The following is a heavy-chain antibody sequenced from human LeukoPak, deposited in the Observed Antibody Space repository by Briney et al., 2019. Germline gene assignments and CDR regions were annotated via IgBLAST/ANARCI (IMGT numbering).Heavy chain of an antibody. D-gene: IGHD3-22*01. V-gene: IGHV1-69*05. CDR2: IIPIFGTA. CDR3: ARYTYYYDSSGSHGDY. Sequence: SVKVSCKASGGTFSSYAISWVRQAPGQGLEWMGRIIPIFGTANYAQKFQGRVTITTDESTSTAYMELSSLRSEDTAVYCCARYTYYYDSSGSHGDYWGQGTLVTVSS. J-gene: IGHJ4*02. CDR1: GGTFSSYA.